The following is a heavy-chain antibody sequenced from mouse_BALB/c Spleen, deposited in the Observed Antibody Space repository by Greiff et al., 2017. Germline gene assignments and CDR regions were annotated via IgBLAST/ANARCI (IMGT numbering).Heavy chain of an antibody. V-gene: IGHV2-9*02. CDR2: IWAGGST. Sequence: VKVVESGPGLVAPSQSLSITCTVSGFSFTSYGVHWVRQPPGKGLEWLGVIWAGGSTNYNSAVMSRLSISKDNSTSQVFLHMNSLQTDDTAMYYCARAGPNAMDYWGQGTSVTVSS. D-gene: IGHD6-5*01. J-gene: IGHJ4*01. CDR1: GFSFTSYG. CDR3: ARAGPNAMDY.